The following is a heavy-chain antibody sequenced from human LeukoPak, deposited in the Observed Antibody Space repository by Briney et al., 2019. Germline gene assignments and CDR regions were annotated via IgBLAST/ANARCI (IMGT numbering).Heavy chain of an antibody. V-gene: IGHV1-2*02. J-gene: IGHJ4*02. Sequence: GASVKVSCKASGYTFTGYYMHWVRQAPGQGLEWMGWINPNSGGTNYARKFQGRVTMTRDTSISTAYMELSRLRSDDTAVYYCASLRYYYDSSGYYYFDYWGQGTLVTVSS. CDR3: ASLRYYYDSSGYYYFDY. CDR2: INPNSGGT. D-gene: IGHD3-22*01. CDR1: GYTFTGYY.